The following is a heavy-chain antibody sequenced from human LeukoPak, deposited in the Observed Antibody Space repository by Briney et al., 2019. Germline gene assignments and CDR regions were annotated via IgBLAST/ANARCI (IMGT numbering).Heavy chain of an antibody. J-gene: IGHJ4*02. CDR1: GFTFTIYG. Sequence: PGGSLRLSCAASGFTFTIYGMNWLRQAPGKGLEWVSYLSGRSDSIYYAESVKGRFTISRDNARNSLYLQMNSLRDEDTAVYYCARPTNSSGLLDYWGQGTLVTVSS. CDR3: ARPTNSSGLLDY. V-gene: IGHV3-48*02. CDR2: LSGRSDSI. D-gene: IGHD6-19*01.